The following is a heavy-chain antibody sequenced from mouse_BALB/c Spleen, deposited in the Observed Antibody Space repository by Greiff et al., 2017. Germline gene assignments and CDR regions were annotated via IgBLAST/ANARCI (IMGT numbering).Heavy chain of an antibody. CDR2: INPSNGRT. CDR3: ARERNILMDY. J-gene: IGHJ4*01. CDR1: GYTFTSYW. Sequence: QVQLQQPGAELVKPGASVKLSCKASGYTFTSYWMHWVKQRPGQGLEWIGEINPSNGRTNYNEKFKSKATLTVDKSSSTAYMQLSSLTSEDSAVYYCARERNILMDYWGQGTSVTVSS. V-gene: IGHV1S81*02. D-gene: IGHD5-1-1*01.